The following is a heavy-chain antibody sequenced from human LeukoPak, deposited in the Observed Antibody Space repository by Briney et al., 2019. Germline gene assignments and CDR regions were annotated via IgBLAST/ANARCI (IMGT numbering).Heavy chain of an antibody. J-gene: IGHJ6*03. V-gene: IGHV1-8*01. CDR2: MNPNSGNT. Sequence: ASVKVSCKASGYTFTSYDINWVRQATGQGLEWMGWMNPNSGNTGYAKKFQGRVTMTRNTSISTAYMELSSLRSEDTAVYYCARQDARVRGVIMGIYYYYYMDVWGKGTTVTTSS. D-gene: IGHD3-10*01. CDR1: GYTFTSYD. CDR3: ARQDARVRGVIMGIYYYYYMDV.